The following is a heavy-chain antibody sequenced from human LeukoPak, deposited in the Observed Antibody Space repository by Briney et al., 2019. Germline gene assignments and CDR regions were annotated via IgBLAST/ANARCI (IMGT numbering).Heavy chain of an antibody. D-gene: IGHD3-10*01. CDR1: GGSISSSNW. V-gene: IGHV4-4*02. CDR3: AAYLRTSRGVFDY. CDR2: IYHSGST. J-gene: IGHJ4*02. Sequence: PSGTLSLTCAVSGGSISSSNWWSWVRQPPGKGLEWIGEIYHSGSTNYNPSLKSRVTISVDTSKNQFSLKLSSVTAADTAVYYCAAYLRTSRGVFDYWGQGTLVTVSS.